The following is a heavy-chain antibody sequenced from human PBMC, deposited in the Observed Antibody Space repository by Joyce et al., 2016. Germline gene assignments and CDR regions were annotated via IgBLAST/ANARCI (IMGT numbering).Heavy chain of an antibody. D-gene: IGHD6-25*01. CDR3: AKILTATYSSGWFLDY. CDR2: ISYYGIYK. Sequence: QVQLVESGGGVVQPGRSLRLSCAASGLTLSNYGVHWVRQAPGKGLGWVAVISYYGIYKYYADSVKGRFTISRDNSKNMVFLEMNSLRTEDTAVYYCAKILTATYSSGWFLDYWGQGTLVTVSS. CDR1: GLTLSNYG. J-gene: IGHJ4*02. V-gene: IGHV3-30*18.